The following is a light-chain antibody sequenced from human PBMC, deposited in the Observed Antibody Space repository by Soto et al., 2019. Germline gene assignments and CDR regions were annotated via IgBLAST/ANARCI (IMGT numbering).Light chain of an antibody. J-gene: IGKJ1*01. CDR2: DAS. CDR1: QSVSRY. V-gene: IGKV3-11*01. CDR3: QQYNDWPQT. Sequence: EIVLTQFQATLSLSPVYSATLSCLASQSVSRYLAWYQQKPGQAPRLLIYDASNRATGIPARCSGSGSGTDFTLTISSLQSEDFAIYYCQQYNDWPQTVGQGTKVDIK.